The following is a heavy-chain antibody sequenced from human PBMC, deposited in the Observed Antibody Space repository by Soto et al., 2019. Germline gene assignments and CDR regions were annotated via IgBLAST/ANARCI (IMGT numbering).Heavy chain of an antibody. CDR1: SVPIISYC. CDR3: AGSKNRGVTGEY. D-gene: IGHD3-10*01. Sequence: SETLSLTCTVSSVPIISYCWTWIRQPPGKGLEWIGFAYHSADANYNPSLRNRATISTDPAKRQFSLRLSSVTAADTARYYCAGSKNRGVTGEYWGQGALVTVSS. CDR2: AYHSADA. J-gene: IGHJ1*01. V-gene: IGHV4-59*13.